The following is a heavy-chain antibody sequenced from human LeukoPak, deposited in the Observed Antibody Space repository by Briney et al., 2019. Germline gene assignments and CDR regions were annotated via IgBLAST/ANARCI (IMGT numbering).Heavy chain of an antibody. CDR2: ISYDGSNK. V-gene: IGHV3-30*18. Sequence: GRSLRLSRAASGFTFSSYGMPWVRQAPGKGLEWVAVISYDGSNKYYADSVKGRFTISRDNSKNTLYLQMNSLRAEDTAVYYCAKGRITMVRGADDAFDIWGQGTMVTVSS. D-gene: IGHD3-10*01. CDR3: AKGRITMVRGADDAFDI. CDR1: GFTFSSYG. J-gene: IGHJ3*02.